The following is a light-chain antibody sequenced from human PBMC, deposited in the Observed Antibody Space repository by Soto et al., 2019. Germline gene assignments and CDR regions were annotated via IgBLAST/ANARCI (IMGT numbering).Light chain of an antibody. J-gene: IGLJ2*01. Sequence: QSALTQPASVSGSPGQSITISCTGTSSDVGGYNYVSWYQQHPGKAPKLMIYDANNRPSGVSNRFSGSKSGNTASLTISGLQAEDEADYYCSSYTGSSTYVVFGGGTKLTVL. CDR3: SSYTGSSTYVV. CDR1: SSDVGGYNY. CDR2: DAN. V-gene: IGLV2-14*01.